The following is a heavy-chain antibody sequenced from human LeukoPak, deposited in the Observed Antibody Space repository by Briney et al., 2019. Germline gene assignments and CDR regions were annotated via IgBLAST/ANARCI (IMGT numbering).Heavy chain of an antibody. J-gene: IGHJ4*02. Sequence: GASVKVSCKASGYTFTSYGISWVRQAPGQGLEWMGWISAYNGNTNYAQKLQGRVTMTTDTSTSTAYMELRSLRSDDTAVYYCARESRDSTTPWAFDYWGQGTLVTVSS. CDR1: GYTFTSYG. V-gene: IGHV1-18*01. D-gene: IGHD2-21*02. CDR2: ISAYNGNT. CDR3: ARESRDSTTPWAFDY.